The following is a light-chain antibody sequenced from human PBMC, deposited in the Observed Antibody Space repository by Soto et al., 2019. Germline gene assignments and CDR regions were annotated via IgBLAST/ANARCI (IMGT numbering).Light chain of an antibody. CDR3: SSYTSAGTLV. J-gene: IGLJ3*02. Sequence: QSALTQPASVSGSAGQSITISCSGTMRDVGAYNLVSWYQQHPATAPKLIIYEVTNRPSGVSLRFTASKSGNTASLTISGLQTEDEADYHCSSYTSAGTLVFGGGTQLTVL. V-gene: IGLV2-14*01. CDR1: MRDVGAYNL. CDR2: EVT.